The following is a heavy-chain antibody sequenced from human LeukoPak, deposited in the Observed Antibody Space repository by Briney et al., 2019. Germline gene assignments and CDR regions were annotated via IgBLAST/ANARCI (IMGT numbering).Heavy chain of an antibody. D-gene: IGHD2-2*01. J-gene: IGHJ6*02. Sequence: GGSLRLSCAASGFTFSSYSMNWVRQAPGKGLELVSSISSSSSYIYYADSVKGRFTISRDNAKNSLYLQMNSLRAEDTAVYYCARGYCSSTSCYGYYYYGMDVWGQGTTVTVSS. CDR2: ISSSSSYI. V-gene: IGHV3-21*01. CDR1: GFTFSSYS. CDR3: ARGYCSSTSCYGYYYYGMDV.